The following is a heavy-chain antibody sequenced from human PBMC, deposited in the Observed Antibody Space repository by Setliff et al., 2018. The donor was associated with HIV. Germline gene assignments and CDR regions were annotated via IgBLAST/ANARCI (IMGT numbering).Heavy chain of an antibody. D-gene: IGHD3-22*01. CDR3: AREERYYDGKGAIDY. CDR2: INTSGGSA. V-gene: IGHV1-46*01. J-gene: IGHJ4*02. CDR1: GYTFTSYP. Sequence: ASVKVSCKASGYTFTSYPMHWVRQAPGQGLEWMGVINTSGGSAGYAEKFRGRVTMTRDTSTSTVYMDLRNLRSEDPAVYYCAREERYYDGKGAIDYWGQGMLVTVS.